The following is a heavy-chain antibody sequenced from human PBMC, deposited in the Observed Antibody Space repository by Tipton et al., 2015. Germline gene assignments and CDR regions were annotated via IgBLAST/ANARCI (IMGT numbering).Heavy chain of an antibody. D-gene: IGHD3-22*01. CDR3: ARGSYYYDESRYYFDL. CDR1: GGYVTSGRYF. Sequence: LRLSCTVSGGYVTSGRYFWTWIRQPAGKGLEWIGRIYTSGKTNYNASLKSRVTISLDASKNQFSLTLSSVTTADTAVYFCARGSYYYDESRYYFDLWGQGTRVTVSS. V-gene: IGHV4-61*02. J-gene: IGHJ4*02. CDR2: IYTSGKT.